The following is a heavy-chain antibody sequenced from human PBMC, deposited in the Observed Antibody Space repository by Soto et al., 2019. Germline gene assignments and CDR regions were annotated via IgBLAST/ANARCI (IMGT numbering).Heavy chain of an antibody. CDR1: GYTFSAYY. D-gene: IGHD3-10*01. CDR2: INPNSGDT. V-gene: IGHV1-2*02. CDR3: ARAGRPLAALAAYYYYALDV. J-gene: IGHJ6*02. Sequence: GASVKVSCKASGYTFSAYYIHWVRQAPGQGLEWMGWINPNSGDTNFAQKFQGRVNMTRAASISTAFMELSRLTADDTAVYYCARAGRPLAALAAYYYYALDVWGQGTRVTVS.